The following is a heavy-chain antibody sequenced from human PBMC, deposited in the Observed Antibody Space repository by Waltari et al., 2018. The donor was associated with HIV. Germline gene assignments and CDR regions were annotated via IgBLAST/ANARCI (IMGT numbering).Heavy chain of an antibody. D-gene: IGHD2-2*01. CDR3: ARRGDGFNQHARLDH. Sequence: QLHLQESGPGLVKPSETLALTCTVSGGSIPRNDFYWAWIRQPPGKGLEWIGLMYNSGTTDYNPSRKSRVSMSRDTSKNRFSLRLHSVTAADTAIYYCARRGDGFNQHARLDHWGPGTLVTVSS. CDR1: GGSIPRNDFY. J-gene: IGHJ4*02. CDR2: MYNSGTT. V-gene: IGHV4-39*01.